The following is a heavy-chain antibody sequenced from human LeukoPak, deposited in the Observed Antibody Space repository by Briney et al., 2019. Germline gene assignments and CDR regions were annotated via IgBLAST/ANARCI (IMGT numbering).Heavy chain of an antibody. V-gene: IGHV3-30*18. CDR1: GFTFSGSA. CDR2: ISYDGSNK. J-gene: IGHJ4*02. D-gene: IGHD2-2*01. CDR3: AKSRNIVVVPAAHFDY. Sequence: GGSLRLSCAASGFTFSGSAMHWVRQAPGKGLEWVAVISYDGSNKYYADSVKGRFTISRDNSKNTLYLQMNSLRAEDTAVYYCAKSRNIVVVPAAHFDYWGQGTLVTVSS.